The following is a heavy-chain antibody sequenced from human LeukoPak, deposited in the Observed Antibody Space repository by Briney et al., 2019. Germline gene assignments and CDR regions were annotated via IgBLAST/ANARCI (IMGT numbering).Heavy chain of an antibody. V-gene: IGHV5-51*01. Sequence: GESLKISCKGSGYSFTSYWIGWVRHMPGKGLEWMGIIYPGDSDTRYSPSFQGQVTISADKSISTAYLQWSSLKASDTAMYYCARHGTRNYDFWSGYYSAEYFQHWGQGTLVTVSS. CDR3: ARHGTRNYDFWSGYYSAEYFQH. J-gene: IGHJ1*01. CDR2: IYPGDSDT. D-gene: IGHD3-3*01. CDR1: GYSFTSYW.